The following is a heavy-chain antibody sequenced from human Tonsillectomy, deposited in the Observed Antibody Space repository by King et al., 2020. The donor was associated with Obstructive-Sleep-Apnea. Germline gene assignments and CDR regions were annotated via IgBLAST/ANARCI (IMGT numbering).Heavy chain of an antibody. CDR1: GGSISSGDYY. CDR2: IYYSGST. J-gene: IGHJ5*02. CDR3: ARDQKYYYDSSGYFSWFDP. V-gene: IGHV4-30-4*01. D-gene: IGHD3-22*01. Sequence: QLQESGPGLVKPSQTLSLTCTVSGGSISSGDYYWGWIRQPPGKGLEGIGYIYYSGSTYYNPSLKIRVTISVDTSKNQFSLKLSSVTAADTAVYYCARDQKYYYDSSGYFSWFDPWGQGTLVTVSS.